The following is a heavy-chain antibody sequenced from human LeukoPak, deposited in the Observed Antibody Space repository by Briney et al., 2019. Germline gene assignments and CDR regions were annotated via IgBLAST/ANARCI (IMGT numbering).Heavy chain of an antibody. Sequence: SETLSLTCAVYGGSFSDDYWSWIRQSPGKGLEWIGEINHSGSTYYNPSLKSRVAISLDTSKRQFSLKLTSVTAADTAVYYCARKQGGQLVNTRRWFDPWGQGTLVTVSS. CDR1: GGSFSDDY. D-gene: IGHD6-13*01. CDR3: ARKQGGQLVNTRRWFDP. V-gene: IGHV4-34*01. J-gene: IGHJ5*02. CDR2: INHSGST.